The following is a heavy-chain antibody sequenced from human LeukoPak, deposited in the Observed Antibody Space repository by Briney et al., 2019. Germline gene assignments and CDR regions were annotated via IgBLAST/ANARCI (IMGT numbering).Heavy chain of an antibody. J-gene: IGHJ2*01. D-gene: IGHD1-26*01. CDR3: GGSYWGADYWYFDL. V-gene: IGHV4-39*01. Sequence: PSETLSLTCTVSGGSISSSSYYWGWIRQPPGKGLEWIGSIYYSGSTYYNPSLKSRVTISVDTSKNQFSLKLSSVTAAYTAVYYCGGSYWGADYWYFDLWGRGTLVTVSS. CDR2: IYYSGST. CDR1: GGSISSSSYY.